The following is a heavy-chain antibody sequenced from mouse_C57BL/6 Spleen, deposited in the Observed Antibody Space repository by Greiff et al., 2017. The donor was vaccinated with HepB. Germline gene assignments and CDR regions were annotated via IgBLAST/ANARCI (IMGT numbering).Heavy chain of an antibody. J-gene: IGHJ3*01. D-gene: IGHD1-1*01. Sequence: EVKLVESGGGLVKPGGSLKLSCAASGFTFSSYAMSWVRQTPEKRLEWVATISDGGSYTYYPDNVKGRFTISRDNAKNNLYLQMSHLKSEDTAMYYCARKLRGFAYWGQGTLVTVSA. CDR1: GFTFSSYA. V-gene: IGHV5-4*03. CDR3: ARKLRGFAY. CDR2: ISDGGSYT.